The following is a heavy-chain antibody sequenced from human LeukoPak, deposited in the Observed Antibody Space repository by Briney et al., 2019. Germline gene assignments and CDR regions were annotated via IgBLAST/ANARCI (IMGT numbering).Heavy chain of an antibody. CDR3: ARDQDSGYDY. D-gene: IGHD6-25*01. CDR2: ISGSGGDT. CDR1: GFTFSSYA. Sequence: GGSLRLSCATSGFTFSSYAMNWVRQAPGKGLEWVSAISGSGGDTYYADSAKGRFTISRDNAKNSLYLLMNNLRAEDTAVYYCARDQDSGYDYWGQGTLVTVSS. J-gene: IGHJ4*02. V-gene: IGHV3-23*01.